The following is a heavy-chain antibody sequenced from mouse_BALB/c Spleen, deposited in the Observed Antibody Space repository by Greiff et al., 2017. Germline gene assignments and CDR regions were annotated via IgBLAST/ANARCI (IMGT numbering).Heavy chain of an antibody. CDR1: GFNIKDYY. CDR2: IDPENGDT. J-gene: IGHJ2*01. D-gene: IGHD1-1*01. CDR3: ARSSGSSLYYFDY. Sequence: VQLQQSGAELVRSGASVKLSCTASGFNIKDYYMHWVKQRPEQGLEWIGWIDPENGDTEYAPKFQGKATMTVDKSSSTAYMELARLTSEDSAIYYCARSSGSSLYYFDYWGQGTTLTVSS. V-gene: IGHV14-4*02.